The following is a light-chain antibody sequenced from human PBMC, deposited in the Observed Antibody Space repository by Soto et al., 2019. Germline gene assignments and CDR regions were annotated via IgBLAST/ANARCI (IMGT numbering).Light chain of an antibody. CDR3: QQYGSLPYT. V-gene: IGKV3-20*01. CDR2: GAS. Sequence: EIVLTQSPGTLSLSPGERATLSCRASQSVSSSYLAWYQQKPGQAPRLLVYGASSRATGIPDRFSGSESGTDFTLTISRLEPEDFAVYYCQQYGSLPYTFGQGTKLEIK. CDR1: QSVSSSY. J-gene: IGKJ2*01.